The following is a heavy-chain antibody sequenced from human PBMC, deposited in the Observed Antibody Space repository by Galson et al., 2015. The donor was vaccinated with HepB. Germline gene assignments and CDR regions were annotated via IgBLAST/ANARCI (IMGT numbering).Heavy chain of an antibody. D-gene: IGHD2-8*01. CDR1: GFTFSSYW. CDR2: IKEDGSES. J-gene: IGHJ6*02. Sequence: SLRFSCASSGFTFSSYWMTWVRQAPGRGLEWVANIKEDGSESFYVDSVKGRFTISRDNAKNSLYLQMNSLRDEDTAVYYCAREGGDCTNGVCLSGGMDVWGQGTTVTVSS. CDR3: AREGGDCTNGVCLSGGMDV. V-gene: IGHV3-7*01.